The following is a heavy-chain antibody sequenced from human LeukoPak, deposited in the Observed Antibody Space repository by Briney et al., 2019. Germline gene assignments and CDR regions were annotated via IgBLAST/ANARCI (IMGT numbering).Heavy chain of an antibody. V-gene: IGHV3-30*02. CDR3: ANPHITIFGVDAGFDY. Sequence: GGSLRLSCAASGFTFSSYGMHWVRQAPGKGLEWVAFIRYDGSNKYYADSVKGRFTISRDNSKNTLYLQMNSLRAEDTAVYYCANPHITIFGVDAGFDYWGQGTLVTVSS. CDR2: IRYDGSNK. CDR1: GFTFSSYG. J-gene: IGHJ4*02. D-gene: IGHD3-3*01.